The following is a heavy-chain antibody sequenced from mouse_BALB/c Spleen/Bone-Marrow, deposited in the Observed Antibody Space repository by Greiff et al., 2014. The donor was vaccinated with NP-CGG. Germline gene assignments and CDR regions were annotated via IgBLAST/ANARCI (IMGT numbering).Heavy chain of an antibody. Sequence: QVQLQQSGAELARPGASMKMSRRASGYTLTTYTMHWVKQRPGQGLEWIGYINPSSGYTYYNQKFKDKATLTADKSSSAAYLQLSSLTSEGSAVYYCARVYGNYDAMDYWGQGTSVTVSS. V-gene: IGHV1-4*01. CDR3: ARVYGNYDAMDY. CDR2: INPSSGYT. J-gene: IGHJ4*01. D-gene: IGHD2-1*01. CDR1: GYTLTTYT.